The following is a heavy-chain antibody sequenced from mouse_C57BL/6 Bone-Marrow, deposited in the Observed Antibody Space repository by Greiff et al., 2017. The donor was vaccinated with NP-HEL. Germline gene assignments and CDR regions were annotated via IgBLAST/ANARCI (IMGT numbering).Heavy chain of an antibody. J-gene: IGHJ1*03. Sequence: QVQLQQPGAELVKPGASVKLSCKASGYTFTSYWMHWVKQRPGQGLEWIGMIHPNSGSTNYNEKFKSKATLTVDKSSSTAYMQLSSLTSDDSAVYYGARGSYYDSSSYWCGDVWGKGTTVTVSA. CDR3: ARGSYYDSSSYWCGDV. CDR1: GYTFTSYW. V-gene: IGHV1-64*01. CDR2: IHPNSGST. D-gene: IGHD1-1*01.